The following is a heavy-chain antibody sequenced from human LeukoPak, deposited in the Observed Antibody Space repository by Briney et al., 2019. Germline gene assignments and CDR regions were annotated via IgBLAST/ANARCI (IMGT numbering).Heavy chain of an antibody. V-gene: IGHV4-38-2*02. J-gene: IGHJ4*02. CDR1: GYSISIGYY. D-gene: IGHD4-23*01. CDR3: ASFDYGGNPDDY. Sequence: SETLSLTCTVSGYSISIGYYWGWIRQPPGKGLEWIGSIYHSGSTYYNPSLKSRVTISVDTSKNQFSLKLSSVTAADTAVYYCASFDYGGNPDDYWGQGTLVTVSS. CDR2: IYHSGST.